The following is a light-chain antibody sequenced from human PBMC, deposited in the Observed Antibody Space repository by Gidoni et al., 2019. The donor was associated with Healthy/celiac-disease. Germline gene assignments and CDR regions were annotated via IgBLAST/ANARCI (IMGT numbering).Light chain of an antibody. V-gene: IGKV3-11*01. CDR1: QSVSSY. CDR3: QQRSNWPT. Sequence: EIVLTQSPATLSLSSGERATLSCRASQSVSSYLAWYQQKPGQAPRLLIYDASNRATGIPARFSGSGSGTAFTLTISSLEPEDFAVYYCQQRSNWPTFGQGTKVEIK. J-gene: IGKJ1*01. CDR2: DAS.